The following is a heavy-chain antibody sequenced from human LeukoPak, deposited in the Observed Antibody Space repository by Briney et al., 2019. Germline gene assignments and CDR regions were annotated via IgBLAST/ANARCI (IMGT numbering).Heavy chain of an antibody. V-gene: IGHV3-30*02. J-gene: IGHJ4*02. CDR1: GFTFSSYA. D-gene: IGHD7-27*01. Sequence: GGSLRLSCAASGFTFSSYAMSWVRQAPGKGLEWVAFIRYDGSNKYYADSVKGRFTISRDNSKNTLYLQMNSLRAEDTAVYYCAKDRGLGLTGDEAGDYWGQGTLVTVSS. CDR2: IRYDGSNK. CDR3: AKDRGLGLTGDEAGDY.